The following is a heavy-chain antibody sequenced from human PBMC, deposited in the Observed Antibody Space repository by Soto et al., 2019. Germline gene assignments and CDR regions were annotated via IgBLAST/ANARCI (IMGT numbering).Heavy chain of an antibody. CDR2: ISYDGSNK. Sequence: GGSLRLSCAASGFTFSSYAMHWVRQAPGKGLEWVAVISYDGSNKYYADSVKGRFTISRDNSKNTLYLQMNSLRAEDTAVYYCASDSGSYYTSDDAFDIWGQGTMVTVSS. CDR3: ASDSGSYYTSDDAFDI. J-gene: IGHJ3*02. CDR1: GFTFSSYA. D-gene: IGHD1-26*01. V-gene: IGHV3-30-3*01.